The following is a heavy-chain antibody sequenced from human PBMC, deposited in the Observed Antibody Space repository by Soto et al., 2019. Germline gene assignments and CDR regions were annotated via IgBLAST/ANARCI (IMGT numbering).Heavy chain of an antibody. D-gene: IGHD2-21*01. J-gene: IGHJ6*02. CDR1: GFTLSRYA. CDR2: ISYDGTNK. Sequence: QVQLVESGGGVVQPGRSLRLSCVASGFTLSRYAMHWVRQAPGKGLEWVAVISYDGTNKYYADSVKGRFTFSSDNSKNTLYLQMNSLKPEDTAAYCCARVGTEEYDCGGRGMDVWGQGTTVTVSS. CDR3: ARVGTEEYDCGGRGMDV. V-gene: IGHV3-30-3*01.